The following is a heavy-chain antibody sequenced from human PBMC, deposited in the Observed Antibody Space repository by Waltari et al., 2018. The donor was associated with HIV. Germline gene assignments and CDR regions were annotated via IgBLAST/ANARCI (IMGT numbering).Heavy chain of an antibody. J-gene: IGHJ3*02. V-gene: IGHV3-74*01. Sequence: EVQLVESGGGLVQPGGYLRLYCAASGLTFNTYWMHWLRQVPGKGLVWVSRMNSDGTTRSYADSVKGRFTISRDNAKNTLYVEMNSLRADDTAVYYCASSGVYAHDAFKIWGQGTKVIVSS. CDR3: ASSGVYAHDAFKI. CDR2: MNSDGTTR. CDR1: GLTFNTYW. D-gene: IGHD2-15*01.